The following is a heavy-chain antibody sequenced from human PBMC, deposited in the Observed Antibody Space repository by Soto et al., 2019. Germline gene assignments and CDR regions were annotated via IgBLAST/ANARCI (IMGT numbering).Heavy chain of an antibody. CDR1: GYTFTGYY. Sequence: QVQLVQSGAEVKKPGASVKVSCKASGYTFTGYYMHWVRQAPGQGLEWMGWINPNSGGTNYAQKFQGWVTMTRDTAXTTAYLELSRLRSDDTAVYYCAREGYSSGWSSAFDIWGQGTMVTVSS. D-gene: IGHD6-19*01. CDR2: INPNSGGT. V-gene: IGHV1-2*04. J-gene: IGHJ3*02. CDR3: AREGYSSGWSSAFDI.